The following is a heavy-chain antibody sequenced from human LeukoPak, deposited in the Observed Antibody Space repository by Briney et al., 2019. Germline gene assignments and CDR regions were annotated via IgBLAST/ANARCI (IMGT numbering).Heavy chain of an antibody. D-gene: IGHD6-13*01. CDR3: AKGAGAGKVDWFDP. J-gene: IGHJ5*02. Sequence: GGSLRLSCAASGFTFSAFAMTWVRQAPGKAPEWISSITGGGNSVFYADSVKGRFTFSRDNSRNTLYLQMDSLRAEDTAVYYCAKGAGAGKVDWFDPWGQGTQVTASS. CDR1: GFTFSAFA. CDR2: ITGGGNSV. V-gene: IGHV3-23*01.